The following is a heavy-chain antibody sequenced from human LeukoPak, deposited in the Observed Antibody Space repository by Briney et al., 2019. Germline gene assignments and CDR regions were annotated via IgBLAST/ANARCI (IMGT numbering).Heavy chain of an antibody. CDR1: GGSISSGGYC. D-gene: IGHD3-22*01. J-gene: IGHJ3*02. CDR3: ARGGPYYYDSSGYYSHAFDI. Sequence: SQTLSLTCTVSGGSISSGGYCWSWIRQPPGKGLEWIGYIHHSGNTYYNPSLKSRVTISVDTSKNQFSLKLSSVTAADTAVYYCARGGPYYYDSSGYYSHAFDIWGQGTMVTVSS. CDR2: IHHSGNT. V-gene: IGHV4-30-2*01.